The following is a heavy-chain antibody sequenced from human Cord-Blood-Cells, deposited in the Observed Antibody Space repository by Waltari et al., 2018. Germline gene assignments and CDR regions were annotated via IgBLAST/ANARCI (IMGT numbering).Heavy chain of an antibody. V-gene: IGHV4-39*01. D-gene: IGHD2-2*01. Sequence: QLQLQESGPGLVKPSETLSLTCTVSGGSIRSSSYYWGWIRQHPGKGLERIGSIYYSGSTYYNPSLKSRVTISVDTSKNQFSLKLSSVTAADTAVYYCARHRDIVVVPAAFDYWGQGTLVTVSS. CDR2: IYYSGST. CDR3: ARHRDIVVVPAAFDY. CDR1: GGSIRSSSYY. J-gene: IGHJ4*02.